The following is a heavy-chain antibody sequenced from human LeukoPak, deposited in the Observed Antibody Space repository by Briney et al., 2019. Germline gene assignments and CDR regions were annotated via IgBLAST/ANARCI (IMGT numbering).Heavy chain of an antibody. CDR1: GYTFISYY. J-gene: IGHJ4*02. CDR2: INPTGGGP. V-gene: IGHV1-46*01. Sequence: ASVKVSCKASGYTFISYYMHWVRQAPGQGLEWMGIINPTGGGPNYAQKLQGRVTMTTDTSTSTAYMELRSLRSDDTAVYYCARVGWSGSYYGYWGQGTLVTVSS. CDR3: ARVGWSGSYYGY. D-gene: IGHD1-26*01.